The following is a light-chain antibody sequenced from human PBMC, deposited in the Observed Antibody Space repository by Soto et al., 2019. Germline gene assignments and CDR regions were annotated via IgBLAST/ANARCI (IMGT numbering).Light chain of an antibody. Sequence: EIVMTQSPATLSVSPGERATLSCRASQSLSNDLAWYQQKPGQAPRLLIYGASTRATGIPARFSGSGSGTEFTLTISSLQSEDFEVYYCQQYNSWPLTFGGGTKVDIX. J-gene: IGKJ4*01. V-gene: IGKV3-15*01. CDR3: QQYNSWPLT. CDR2: GAS. CDR1: QSLSND.